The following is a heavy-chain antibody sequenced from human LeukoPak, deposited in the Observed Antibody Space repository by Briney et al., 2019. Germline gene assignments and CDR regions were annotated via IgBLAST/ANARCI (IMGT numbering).Heavy chain of an antibody. V-gene: IGHV4-61*01. Sequence: SETLSLTCTVSGGSVSSGSYYWSWIRQPPGKGLEWIGYIYYSGSTNYNPSLKSRVTISVDTSKNQFSLKLSSVTAADTAAYYCARGPTYDSSGYYFDAFDIWGQGTMVTVSS. CDR3: ARGPTYDSSGYYFDAFDI. D-gene: IGHD3-22*01. CDR1: GGSVSSGSYY. J-gene: IGHJ3*02. CDR2: IYYSGST.